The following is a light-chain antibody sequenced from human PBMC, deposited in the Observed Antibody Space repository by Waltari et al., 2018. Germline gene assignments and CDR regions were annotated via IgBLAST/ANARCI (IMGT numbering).Light chain of an antibody. CDR2: GAS. Sequence: EILLTQSPDTLSVSPGERATLSCRASQTVSSMLAWYQQKPGQPPRLLIYGASIRATGIPARFSGSGSGTEFTLTISSLQSEDFAVYYCHQFNNWPPLFGQGTKVEIK. CDR1: QTVSSM. V-gene: IGKV3D-15*01. CDR3: HQFNNWPPL. J-gene: IGKJ1*01.